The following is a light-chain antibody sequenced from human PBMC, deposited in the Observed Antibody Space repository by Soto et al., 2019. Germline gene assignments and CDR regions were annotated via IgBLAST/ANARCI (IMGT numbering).Light chain of an antibody. CDR1: QFVSRTY. V-gene: IGKV3-20*01. Sequence: EFVLTQSPGTLPLSPGARATLSCRASQFVSRTYLAWYQQRPGQAPRLLIYGASSRATGIPDRFSGGGSETDFTLTISRLESEDSAVYYCQQYGISPFTFGGGTKVEI. J-gene: IGKJ4*01. CDR3: QQYGISPFT. CDR2: GAS.